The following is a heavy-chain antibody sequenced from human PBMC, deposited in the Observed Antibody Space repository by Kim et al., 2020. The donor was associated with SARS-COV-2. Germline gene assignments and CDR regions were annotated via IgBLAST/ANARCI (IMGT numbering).Heavy chain of an antibody. Sequence: SETLSLTCTVSGGSISSSTYYWGWIRQPPGKGLEWIGSIYFSGSTYYNPSLKSRVTISVDSSKNQFSLKLSSVTAADTTVYYCARGIAATGHSRALGYWGQGTLVPVSS. CDR1: GGSISSSTYY. CDR3: ARGIAATGHSRALGY. CDR2: IYFSGST. D-gene: IGHD6-13*01. V-gene: IGHV4-39*01. J-gene: IGHJ4*02.